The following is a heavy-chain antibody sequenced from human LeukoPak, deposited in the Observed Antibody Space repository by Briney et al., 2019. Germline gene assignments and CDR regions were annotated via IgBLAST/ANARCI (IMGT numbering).Heavy chain of an antibody. CDR3: ARGRTYYYDSSGALWFDP. J-gene: IGHJ5*02. CDR2: IYYSGST. V-gene: IGHV4-59*01. CDR1: GGSISSYY. D-gene: IGHD3-22*01. Sequence: SETLSLTCTVSGGSISSYYWSWIRLPPGKGLEWIGYIYYSGSTNYNPSLKSRVTISVDTSKNQFSLKLSSVTAADTAVYYCARGRTYYYDSSGALWFDPWGQGTLVTVSS.